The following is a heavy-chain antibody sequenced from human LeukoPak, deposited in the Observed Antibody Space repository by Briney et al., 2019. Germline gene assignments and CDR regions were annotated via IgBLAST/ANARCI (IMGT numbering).Heavy chain of an antibody. CDR1: GFTFSDYY. J-gene: IGHJ4*02. Sequence: KPGGSLRLSCAPSGFTFSDYYMSWIRQAPGKGLEWVSYISSSGSTIYYADSVKGRFTISRDNAKNSLYLQMNSLRAEDTAVYYCARDYYDSSGHFDYWGREPWSPSPQ. CDR2: ISSSGSTI. D-gene: IGHD3-22*01. CDR3: ARDYYDSSGHFDY. V-gene: IGHV3-11*04.